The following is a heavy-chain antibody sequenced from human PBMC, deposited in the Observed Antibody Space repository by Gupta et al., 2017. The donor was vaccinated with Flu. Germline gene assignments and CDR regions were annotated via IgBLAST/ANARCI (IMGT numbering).Heavy chain of an antibody. Sequence: WMGGIIPIFGTANYAQKFQGRVTITADESTSTAYMELSSLRSEDTAVYYCARHPYSGYDRYSGPYYYYGMDVWGQGTTVTVSS. D-gene: IGHD5-12*01. J-gene: IGHJ6*02. CDR2: IIPIFGTA. V-gene: IGHV1-69*01. CDR3: ARHPYSGYDRYSGPYYYYGMDV.